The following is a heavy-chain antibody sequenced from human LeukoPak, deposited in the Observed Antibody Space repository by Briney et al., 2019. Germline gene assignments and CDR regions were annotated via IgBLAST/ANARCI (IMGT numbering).Heavy chain of an antibody. D-gene: IGHD2-2*01. V-gene: IGHV4-34*01. CDR3: ARGRTRWDIYYYYGMDV. Sequence: SETLSLTCAVYGGSFSGYYWSWIRQPPGKGLEWIGEINHSGSTNYNPSLKSRVTISVDTSKNQFSLKLSSVTAADTAVYYCARGRTRWDIYYYYGMDVWGQGTTVTVSS. J-gene: IGHJ6*02. CDR2: INHSGST. CDR1: GGSFSGYY.